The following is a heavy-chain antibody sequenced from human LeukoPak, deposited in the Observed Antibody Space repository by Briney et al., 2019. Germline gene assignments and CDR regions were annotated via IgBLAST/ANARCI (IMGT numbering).Heavy chain of an antibody. CDR3: ARAGYSSSPNPTMDV. Sequence: GGSLRLSCAASGFTVRSNYMSWVRQAPGKGLEWVSVIYSGGSTYYADSVKGRFTISRDNSKNTLYLQMNSLRAEGTAVYYCARAGYSSSPNPTMDVWGKGTTVTVSS. V-gene: IGHV3-53*01. D-gene: IGHD6-13*01. CDR1: GFTVRSNY. CDR2: IYSGGST. J-gene: IGHJ6*03.